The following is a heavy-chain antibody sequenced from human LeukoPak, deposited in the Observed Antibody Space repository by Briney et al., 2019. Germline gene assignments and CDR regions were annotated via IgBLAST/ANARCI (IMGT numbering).Heavy chain of an antibody. J-gene: IGHJ4*02. V-gene: IGHV3-9*01. D-gene: IGHD3-3*01. CDR2: ISWNSGSI. Sequence: GGSLRLSCAASGFTFDDYAMHWVRQAPGKGLEWVSGISWNSGSIGYADSVKGRFTISRDNSKNTLYLQMNSLRAEDTAVYYCARGYDFWSGYCLDYWGQGTLVTVSS. CDR1: GFTFDDYA. CDR3: ARGYDFWSGYCLDY.